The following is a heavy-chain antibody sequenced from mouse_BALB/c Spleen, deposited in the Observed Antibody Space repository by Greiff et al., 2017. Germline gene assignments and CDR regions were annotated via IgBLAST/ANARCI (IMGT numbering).Heavy chain of an antibody. CDR1: GFSLSTSGMG. CDR2: IYWDDDK. CDR3: ARRDDYERGDAMDY. Sequence: QVTLKVSGPGILQPSQTLSLTCSFSGFSLSTSGMGVSWIRQPSGKGLEWLAHIYWDDDKRYNPSLKSRLTISKDTSSNQVFLKITSVDTADTATYYCARRDDYERGDAMDYWGQGTSVTVSS. V-gene: IGHV8-12*01. D-gene: IGHD2-4*01. J-gene: IGHJ4*01.